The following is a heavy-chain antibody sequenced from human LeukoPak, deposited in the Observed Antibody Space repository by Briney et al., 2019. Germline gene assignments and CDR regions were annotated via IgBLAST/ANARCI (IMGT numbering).Heavy chain of an antibody. D-gene: IGHD1-1*01. Sequence: GESLKISCKGSGYSFTSYWIAWVRQMPGKGLEWVGIIYPSDSDARYSPSFQGQVTISADKSISTAYLQWSSLKASDTAMYYCASTTRNYYYMDVWGKGTTVTVSS. CDR3: ASTTRNYYYMDV. CDR1: GYSFTSYW. J-gene: IGHJ6*03. V-gene: IGHV5-51*01. CDR2: IYPSDSDA.